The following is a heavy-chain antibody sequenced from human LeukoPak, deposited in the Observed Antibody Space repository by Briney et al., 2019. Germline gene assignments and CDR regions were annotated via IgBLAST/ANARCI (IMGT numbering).Heavy chain of an antibody. CDR3: ARDRGTNTFLDY. Sequence: GGSLRLSCAASGFTFNTYGMSWVRQAPGKGLEWVSAISGSGGSTYYANSVKGRFTISRDNSKNTLYLQMNSLGAEDTALYYCARDRGTNTFLDYWGLGTLVTVSS. CDR1: GFTFNTYG. V-gene: IGHV3-23*01. D-gene: IGHD2-8*01. J-gene: IGHJ4*02. CDR2: ISGSGGST.